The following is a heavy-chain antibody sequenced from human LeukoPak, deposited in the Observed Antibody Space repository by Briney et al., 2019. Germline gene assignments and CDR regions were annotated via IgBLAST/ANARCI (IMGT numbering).Heavy chain of an antibody. V-gene: IGHV1-2*02. CDR3: ARDRVVTPGYYYYYMDV. CDR2: INPNSGGT. D-gene: IGHD4-23*01. Sequence: ASVKVSCKASGYTFTGYYMHWVRQAPGQGLEWMGWINPNSGGTNYAQKFQGRVTMTRDTSISTAYMELSRLRSDDTAVYYCARDRVVTPGYYYYYMDVWGKGTTVTVS. CDR1: GYTFTGYY. J-gene: IGHJ6*03.